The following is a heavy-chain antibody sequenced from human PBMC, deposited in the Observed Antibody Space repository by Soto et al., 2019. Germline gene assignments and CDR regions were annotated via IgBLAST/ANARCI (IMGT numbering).Heavy chain of an antibody. CDR2: IDPTDSFT. J-gene: IGHJ6*02. V-gene: IGHV5-10-1*01. Sequence: GESLKISCKASGYKFITFWLNWVRQTPGKGLEWLGRIDPTDSFTNYSPPFEGHVTISVDRSISTAYMELSSLRSEDTAVYYCARRYFDWLLNRNYYYYGMDVWGQGTTVTVSS. CDR3: ARRYFDWLLNRNYYYYGMDV. D-gene: IGHD3-9*01. CDR1: GYKFITFW.